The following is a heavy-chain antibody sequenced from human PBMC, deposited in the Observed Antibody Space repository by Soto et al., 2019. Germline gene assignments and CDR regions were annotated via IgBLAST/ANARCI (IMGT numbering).Heavy chain of an antibody. J-gene: IGHJ4*02. CDR2: ISAYNGNT. Sequence: ASVKVSCKASGYTFTSYGISWVRQAPGPGLEWMGWISAYNGNTNYAQKLQGRVTMTTDTSTSTAYMVLRSLRSDDTAVYYRARDGPYYYDSSGYGMGYWGQGTLVTVSS. CDR1: GYTFTSYG. D-gene: IGHD3-22*01. CDR3: ARDGPYYYDSSGYGMGY. V-gene: IGHV1-18*04.